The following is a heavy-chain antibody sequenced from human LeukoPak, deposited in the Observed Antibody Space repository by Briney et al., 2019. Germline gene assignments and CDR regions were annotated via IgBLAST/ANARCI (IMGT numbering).Heavy chain of an antibody. CDR2: IYHSGST. Sequence: SETLSLTCTVSGYSISSGYYWGCSRQPPGEGLEWSGSIYHSGSTYYNPSFKSRVTISVDTSKNQFSLKLGSVTAADTAVCYCARESRGSGKRSYYYYMDVWGKGTTVTVSS. J-gene: IGHJ6*03. D-gene: IGHD3-10*01. V-gene: IGHV4-38-2*02. CDR3: ARESRGSGKRSYYYYMDV. CDR1: GYSISSGYY.